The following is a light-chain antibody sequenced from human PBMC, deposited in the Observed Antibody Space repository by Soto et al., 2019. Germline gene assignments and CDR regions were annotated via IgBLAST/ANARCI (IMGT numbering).Light chain of an antibody. CDR2: RNN. J-gene: IGLJ1*01. CDR3: AAWDDSLSGFYV. V-gene: IGLV1-47*01. CDR1: SSNIGSNY. Sequence: SALTQPPSASRTPGQRVTISCSGSSSNIGSNYVYWYQQLPGTAPKLLIYRNNQRPSGVPDRFSGSKSGTSASLAISGLRSEDEADYYCAAWDDSLSGFYVFVTGTRSPS.